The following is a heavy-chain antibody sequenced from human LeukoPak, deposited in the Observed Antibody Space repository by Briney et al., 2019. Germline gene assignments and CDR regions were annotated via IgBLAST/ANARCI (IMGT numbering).Heavy chain of an antibody. CDR1: GYTFNSYA. V-gene: IGHV1-18*01. CDR3: ARDRGLRATAGTRIDF. Sequence: ASVKVSCKASGYTFNSYAITWVRQAPGQGLEWMGWISTYNGITSYAQKLQGRVTMTADTSSTTAYMELRSLRSDDTALYYCARDRGLRATAGTRIDFWGQGTLVTVSS. J-gene: IGHJ4*02. D-gene: IGHD6-13*01. CDR2: ISTYNGIT.